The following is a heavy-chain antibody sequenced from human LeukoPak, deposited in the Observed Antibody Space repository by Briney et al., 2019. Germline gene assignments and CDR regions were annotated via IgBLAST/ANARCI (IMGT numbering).Heavy chain of an antibody. CDR1: GFTFSSYW. V-gene: IGHV3-7*01. CDR2: IKKDGTET. CDR3: ARDHYGGKSSGGGIDY. Sequence: PGGSLRLSCAVSGFTFSSYWMSWVRQTPGKGLEWVANIKKDGTETKYVDSVRGRFTISRDNAKNSLYLQMNSLRAEDTAVYYCARDHYGGKSSGGGIDYWGQGTLVTVSS. J-gene: IGHJ4*02. D-gene: IGHD4-23*01.